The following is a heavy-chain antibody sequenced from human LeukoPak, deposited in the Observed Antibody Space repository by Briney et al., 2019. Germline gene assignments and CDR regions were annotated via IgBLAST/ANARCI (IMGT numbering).Heavy chain of an antibody. CDR1: GVSISSSNSY. Sequence: PSETLSLTCTVSGVSISSSNSYWGWIRQPPGKGLEWIGSIYYSGNTYYNASLKSQVSISIDTSKNQFSLKLSSVTAADTAVYYCAREESGIGYSNSWYDWFDPWGQGTLVTVSS. CDR2: IYYSGNT. CDR3: AREESGIGYSNSWYDWFDP. V-gene: IGHV4-39*02. J-gene: IGHJ5*02. D-gene: IGHD6-13*01.